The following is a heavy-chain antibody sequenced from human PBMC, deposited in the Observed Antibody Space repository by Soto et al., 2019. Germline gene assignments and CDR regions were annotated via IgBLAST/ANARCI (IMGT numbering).Heavy chain of an antibody. CDR2: IYYSGST. CDR1: GGSISSYY. V-gene: IGHV4-59*01. D-gene: IGHD3-22*01. J-gene: IGHJ6*02. CDR3: ARGRGYDSSGYYYYYGMDV. Sequence: PSGTLSLTCTVSGGSISSYYWSWIRQPPGKGLEWIGYIYYSGSTNYNPSLKSRVTISVDTSKNQFSLKLSSVTAADTAVYYCARGRGYDSSGYYYYYGMDVWGQGTTVTVSS.